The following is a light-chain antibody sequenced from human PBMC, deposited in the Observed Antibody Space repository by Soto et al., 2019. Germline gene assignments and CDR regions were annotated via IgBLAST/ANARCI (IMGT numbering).Light chain of an antibody. V-gene: IGKV1-33*01. CDR1: QDVSKS. CDR2: DAS. J-gene: IGKJ4*01. Sequence: DIQMTQSPSSLSASVGDRVSITCQASQDVSKSLNWYQQKPGKAPKFLIYDASNLETGVPSRFSGSGSGTEFSFTISSLQPEDIAAYYCQQHENLPPTFGGGTKVDI. CDR3: QQHENLPPT.